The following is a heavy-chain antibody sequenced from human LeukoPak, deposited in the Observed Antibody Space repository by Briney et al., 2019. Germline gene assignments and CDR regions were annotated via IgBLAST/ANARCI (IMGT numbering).Heavy chain of an antibody. V-gene: IGHV3-7*03. D-gene: IGHD3-10*01. Sequence: GGSLRLSCAASGFTFSSYAMSWVRRAPGKGLEWVANIKQDGSEKYYVDSVKGRFTISRDNAKNSLYLQMNSLRAEDTAVYYCARDGEAFDYWGQGTLVTVSS. CDR3: ARDGEAFDY. J-gene: IGHJ4*02. CDR2: IKQDGSEK. CDR1: GFTFSSYA.